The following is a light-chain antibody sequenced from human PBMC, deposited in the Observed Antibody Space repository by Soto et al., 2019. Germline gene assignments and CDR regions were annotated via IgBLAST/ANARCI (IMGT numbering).Light chain of an antibody. CDR1: QSVSSSY. J-gene: IGKJ2*01. Sequence: EIVLTQSPGTLSLSPGERATLSCRASQSVSSSYLAWYQQKPGQAPRLLIYGASSRATGIPDRFSGRGSGTDFNLTISRLEPEDFAVYYCQQYGSSPPKYTFGQGTKLEIK. V-gene: IGKV3-20*01. CDR2: GAS. CDR3: QQYGSSPPKYT.